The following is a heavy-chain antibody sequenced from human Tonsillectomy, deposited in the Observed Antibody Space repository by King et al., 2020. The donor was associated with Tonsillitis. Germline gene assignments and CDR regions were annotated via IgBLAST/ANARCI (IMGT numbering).Heavy chain of an antibody. Sequence: VQLVESGGGLVQPGGSLRLSCAASGFTFSNYCMSWVRQAPGKGLEWVANIKQDGSDKYYVDSVKGRFTISRDNAKNSLYLQMNSLRAEVTAVYYCANAYSSSWTEYFQHWGQGTLVTVSS. J-gene: IGHJ1*01. CDR1: GFTFSNYC. CDR2: IKQDGSDK. V-gene: IGHV3-7*01. D-gene: IGHD6-13*01. CDR3: ANAYSSSWTEYFQH.